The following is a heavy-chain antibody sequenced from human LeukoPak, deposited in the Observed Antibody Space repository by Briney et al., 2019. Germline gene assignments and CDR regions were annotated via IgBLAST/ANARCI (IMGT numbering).Heavy chain of an antibody. CDR2: IKQDGSEK. CDR3: AKGKGLDY. V-gene: IGHV3-7*01. CDR1: GLTFSSHW. J-gene: IGHJ4*02. Sequence: GGSLRLSCAASGLTFSSHWMSWVRQAPGKGLEWVANIKQDGSEKYYVDSVKGRFTISRDNAKNSQYLQMNSLRAEDTAVYYCAKGKGLDYWGQGTLVTVSS.